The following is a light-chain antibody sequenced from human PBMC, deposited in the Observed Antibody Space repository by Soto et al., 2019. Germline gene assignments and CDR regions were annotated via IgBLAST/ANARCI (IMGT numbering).Light chain of an antibody. Sequence: DIQMTQSPSTLSASVGDRVTITCRASQSISNWLAWYQQKTGKAPKLLIYKASSLESGVPSRFIGSGSGKEFTLTISSMQPDEFPTYYCQQYNRSFGGGTKVEIK. CDR1: QSISNW. CDR2: KAS. V-gene: IGKV1-5*03. CDR3: QQYNRS. J-gene: IGKJ4*01.